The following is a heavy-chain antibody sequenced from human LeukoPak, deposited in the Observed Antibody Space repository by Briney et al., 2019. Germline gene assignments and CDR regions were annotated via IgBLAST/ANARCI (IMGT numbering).Heavy chain of an antibody. CDR2: ISSSSSYI. V-gene: IGHV3-21*01. CDR1: GFTFSSYS. J-gene: IGHJ4*02. Sequence: PGGSLRLSCAASGFTFSSYSMNWVRQAPGKGLEWVSSISSSSSYIYYADSVKGRFTISRDNAKNSLYLQMNSLRAEDTAVYYCARGGWGLGAFMITFGGVGGGFDYWGQGTLVTVSS. CDR3: ARGGWGLGAFMITFGGVGGGFDY. D-gene: IGHD3-16*01.